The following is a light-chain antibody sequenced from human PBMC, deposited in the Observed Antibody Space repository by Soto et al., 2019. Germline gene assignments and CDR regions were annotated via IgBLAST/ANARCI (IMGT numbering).Light chain of an antibody. CDR1: SSDVGGYNY. CDR2: DVS. V-gene: IGLV2-11*01. J-gene: IGLJ3*02. Sequence: QSALTQPRSVSGSPGQSVTISCTGTSSDVGGYNYVSWYQQHPGKAPKIMIYDVSKRPPGVPDRFSGSKSGNPASLTISGPQAEDEADYYCCSYAGSYTWVFGGGTKLTVL. CDR3: CSYAGSYTWV.